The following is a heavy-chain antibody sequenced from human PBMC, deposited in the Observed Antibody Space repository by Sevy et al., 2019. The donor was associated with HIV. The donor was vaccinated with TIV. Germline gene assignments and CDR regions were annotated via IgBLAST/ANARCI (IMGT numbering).Heavy chain of an antibody. V-gene: IGHV3-23*01. Sequence: GGSLRLSCAASGFTFSSYAMSWVRQAPGKGLEWVSAISGSGGSTYYADSVKGRFTISRDNSKNTLYLQINSLRAEDTAVYYCAKDRQGGGSGRDYWGQGTLVTVSS. CDR3: AKDRQGGGSGRDY. CDR2: ISGSGGST. D-gene: IGHD3-10*01. CDR1: GFTFSSYA. J-gene: IGHJ4*02.